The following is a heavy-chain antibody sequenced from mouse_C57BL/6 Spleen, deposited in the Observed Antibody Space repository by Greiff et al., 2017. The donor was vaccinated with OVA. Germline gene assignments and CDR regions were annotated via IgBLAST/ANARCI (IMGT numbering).Heavy chain of an antibody. CDR2: IDPANGNT. D-gene: IGHD1-1*01. CDR1: GFNIKNTY. V-gene: IGHV14-3*01. J-gene: IGHJ4*01. Sequence: EVQLQQSVAELVRPGASVKLSCTASGFNIKNTYMHWVKQRPEQGLEWIGRIDPANGNTKYDPKFQGKATITADTSSNTAYLQLSRLTSEDTAIYYCASYYYGSTYYYAMDYWGQGTSVTVSS. CDR3: ASYYYGSTYYYAMDY.